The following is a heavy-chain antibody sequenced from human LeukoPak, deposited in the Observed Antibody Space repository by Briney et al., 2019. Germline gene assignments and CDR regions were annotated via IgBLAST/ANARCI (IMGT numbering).Heavy chain of an antibody. CDR2: ISSNNNYI. J-gene: IGHJ3*02. V-gene: IGHV3-21*06. Sequence: GGSLRLSCAASGFTFSSYSMNWVRQAPGKGLEWVSPISSNNNYIYYADSVKGRFTISRENARNTLYLQMSRLRAEDTAIYYCARDTSGSSSYDAFDIWGQGTMVTVSS. CDR1: GFTFSSYS. CDR3: ARDTSGSSSYDAFDI. D-gene: IGHD1-26*01.